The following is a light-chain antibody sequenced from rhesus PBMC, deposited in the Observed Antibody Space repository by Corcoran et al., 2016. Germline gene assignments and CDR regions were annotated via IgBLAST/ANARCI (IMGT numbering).Light chain of an antibody. Sequence: DIVMTQSPAFVSVTPGEKVTITCQASEGISNYLHWYQQKPGQAPKLFIQYASQSISGVPSRFTGSGSGTDFTFTISSLEVEDAATYYCQQGNKHPLTFGGGTKVELK. CDR1: EGISNY. V-gene: IGKV6-47*02. CDR2: YAS. CDR3: QQGNKHPLT. J-gene: IGKJ4*01.